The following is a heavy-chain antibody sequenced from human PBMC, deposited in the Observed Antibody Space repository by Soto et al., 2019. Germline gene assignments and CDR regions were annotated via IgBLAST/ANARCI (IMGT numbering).Heavy chain of an antibody. CDR2: ISTYNGDT. Sequence: ASVKVSCKASGYTFTRSGISWVRQAPGQGLEWMGWISTYNGDTNYAQTFQGRVTMTTDTSTSTIHMEVRSLRSDDTAVYYCAREGVAPYYYYGMDVWGQGTPVTVS. CDR3: AREGVAPYYYYGMDV. V-gene: IGHV1-18*01. CDR1: GYTFTRSG. D-gene: IGHD5-12*01. J-gene: IGHJ6*02.